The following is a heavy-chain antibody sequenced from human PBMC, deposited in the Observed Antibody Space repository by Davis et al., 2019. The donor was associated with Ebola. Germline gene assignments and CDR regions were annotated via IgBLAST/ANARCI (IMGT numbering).Heavy chain of an antibody. J-gene: IGHJ6*02. Sequence: ASVKVSCKASGYTFTSYGISWVRQAPGQGLEWMGWISAYNGNTNYAQKLQGRVTMTTDTSTSTAYMELRSLRSDDTAVYYCARLGEIVVVPAAPRGQDYYYYGMDVWGQGTTVTVSS. CDR3: ARLGEIVVVPAAPRGQDYYYYGMDV. V-gene: IGHV1-18*01. CDR1: GYTFTSYG. D-gene: IGHD2-2*01. CDR2: ISAYNGNT.